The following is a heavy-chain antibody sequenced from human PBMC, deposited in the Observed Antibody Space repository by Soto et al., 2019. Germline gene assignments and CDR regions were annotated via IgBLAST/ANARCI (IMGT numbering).Heavy chain of an antibody. D-gene: IGHD2-21*01. Sequence: PGGSLRLSCAASGFTFSSYAMHWVRQAPGKGLEWVAVISYDGRSKYYADSVKGRFTIYRDNSKNTLYLQMNSLRDEDTAVYFFARELDGGNSSLAFDIRRKGTMVTVSS. CDR3: ARELDGGNSSLAFDI. V-gene: IGHV3-30*04. CDR2: ISYDGRSK. CDR1: GFTFSSYA. J-gene: IGHJ3*02.